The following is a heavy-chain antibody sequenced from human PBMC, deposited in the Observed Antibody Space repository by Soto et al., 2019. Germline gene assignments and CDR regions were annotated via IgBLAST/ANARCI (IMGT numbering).Heavy chain of an antibody. CDR1: GYTFTSYD. Sequence: ASVKVSCKASGYTFTSYDMHWVRQAPGQRLEWMGWINAGNGNTKYSQKFQGRVTITRDTSASTAYMELSSLRSEDTAVYYCARGAKNSGSGSYYWVWGQGTLVTVSS. CDR3: ARGAKNSGSGSYYWV. J-gene: IGHJ4*02. D-gene: IGHD3-10*01. V-gene: IGHV1-3*01. CDR2: INAGNGNT.